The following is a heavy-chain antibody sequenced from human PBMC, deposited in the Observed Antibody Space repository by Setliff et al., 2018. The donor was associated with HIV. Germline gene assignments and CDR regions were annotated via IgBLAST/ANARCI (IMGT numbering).Heavy chain of an antibody. V-gene: IGHV4-39*02. D-gene: IGHD3-10*01. J-gene: IGHJ4*02. CDR1: GGSINTNSFY. Sequence: SETLSLTCIVSGGSINTNSFYWAWIRQSPGKGLEWLGSVFYSGSTYDNPSLKSRVTISVDTSKNQFSLRLTSVTAADTATYYFAREVRRNYGSGSTLDYWGQGTLVTVSS. CDR3: AREVRRNYGSGSTLDY. CDR2: VFYSGST.